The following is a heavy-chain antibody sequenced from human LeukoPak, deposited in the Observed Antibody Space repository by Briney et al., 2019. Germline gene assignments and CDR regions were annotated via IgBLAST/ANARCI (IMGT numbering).Heavy chain of an antibody. CDR3: ARQGIGYSSSSRWNDY. J-gene: IGHJ4*02. Sequence: GESLRISCKGSGYSFTSYWIGWVRQMPGKGLEWMGIIYPGDSDTRYSPSFQGQVTISADKSISTAYLQWSSLKASDTAMYYCARQGIGYSSSSRWNDYWGQGTLVTVSS. V-gene: IGHV5-51*01. D-gene: IGHD6-6*01. CDR2: IYPGDSDT. CDR1: GYSFTSYW.